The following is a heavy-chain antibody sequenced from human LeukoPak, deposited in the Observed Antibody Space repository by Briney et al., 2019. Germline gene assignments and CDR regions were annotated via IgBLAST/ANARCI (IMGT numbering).Heavy chain of an antibody. J-gene: IGHJ4*02. CDR2: ISSSTTYI. Sequence: GGSLRLSCAASGFTSSSYSMNWVRQAPGKGLEWVSSISSSTTYISYADSVKGRFTISRDNAKNSLYLQMNSLRAEDTAVYYCARGAAGYVGASSFDYWGQGTLVTVSS. D-gene: IGHD1-26*01. CDR3: ARGAAGYVGASSFDY. CDR1: GFTSSSYS. V-gene: IGHV3-21*01.